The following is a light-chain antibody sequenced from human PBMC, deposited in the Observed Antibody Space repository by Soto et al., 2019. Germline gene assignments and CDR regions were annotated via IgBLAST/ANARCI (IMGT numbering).Light chain of an antibody. J-gene: IGKJ1*01. CDR2: GAS. CDR1: QSVSSSY. V-gene: IGKV3-20*01. CDR3: QQFGSSPRT. Sequence: EIVLTQSPGTLSLSPGERATLSCRASQSVSSSYLAWYQQKPGQAPRPLIYGASNRATGIPDRFSGSGSGTDFTLTINRLEPEDFAVYYCQQFGSSPRTFGQGINVDI.